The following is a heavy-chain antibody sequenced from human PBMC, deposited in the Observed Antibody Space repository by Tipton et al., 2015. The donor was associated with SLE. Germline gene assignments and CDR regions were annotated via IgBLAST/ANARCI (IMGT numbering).Heavy chain of an antibody. D-gene: IGHD3-16*01. J-gene: IGHJ3*02. CDR1: GFLFSSVW. V-gene: IGHV3-7*01. CDR2: IKQDGIEK. Sequence: SLRLSCAVSGFLFSSVWMSLVRQAPGKGMEWVANIKQDGIEKYYVDSVKGRFTISRDNAKNSLYLHMNSLRAEDTAVYYCARVYLWEWGAFDIWGQGTMVTVSS. CDR3: ARVYLWEWGAFDI.